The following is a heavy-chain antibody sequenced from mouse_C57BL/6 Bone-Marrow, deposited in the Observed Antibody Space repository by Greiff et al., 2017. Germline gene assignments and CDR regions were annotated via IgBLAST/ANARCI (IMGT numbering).Heavy chain of an antibody. CDR2: IRLKSDNYAT. J-gene: IGHJ2*01. CDR1: GFTFSNYW. D-gene: IGHD1-1*01. V-gene: IGHV6-3*01. Sequence: EVQLQQSGGGLVQPGGSMKLSCVASGFTFSNYWMNWVRQSPEKGLEWVAQIRLKSDNYATHYAESVKGRFTISRDDSKSSVYLQMSNLRAEDTGIDYCTEGYGSSPYYFDYWGQGTTLTVAS. CDR3: TEGYGSSPYYFDY.